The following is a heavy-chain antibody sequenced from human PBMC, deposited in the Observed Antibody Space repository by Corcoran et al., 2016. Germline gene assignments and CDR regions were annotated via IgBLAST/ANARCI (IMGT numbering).Heavy chain of an antibody. CDR2: LKSNYDGAPK. J-gene: IGHJ4*02. V-gene: IGHV3-15*01. CDR3: TTGWYYFGC. CDR1: GFTFSNAW. Sequence: EVHLVESGGGLVKPGGSLRLSCAGAGFTFSNAWMNWVRQAPGKGLEWVGRLKSNYDGAPKHYAAPVKGSFSISREDSKNTVYWQMNSLKTEDQAVYYCTTGWYYFGCWGQGTLATVHS. D-gene: IGHD2-15*01.